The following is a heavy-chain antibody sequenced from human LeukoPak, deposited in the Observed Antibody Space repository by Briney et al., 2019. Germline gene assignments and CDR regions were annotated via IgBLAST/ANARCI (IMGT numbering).Heavy chain of an antibody. CDR2: IDHSGST. D-gene: IGHD2-2*01. Sequence: PSETLSLTCTVSGYSISSGYYWGWIRRPPGKGREWIGSIDHSGSTYYNPSLKSRVTISVDTSKNQFSLKLSSVTAADPAVYYCARDDVYCSSTSCYLGANWFDPWGQGTLVTVSS. CDR3: ARDDVYCSSTSCYLGANWFDP. J-gene: IGHJ5*02. V-gene: IGHV4-38-2*02. CDR1: GYSISSGYY.